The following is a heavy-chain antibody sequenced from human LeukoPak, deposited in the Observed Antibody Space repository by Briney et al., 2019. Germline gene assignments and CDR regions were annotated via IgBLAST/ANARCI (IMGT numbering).Heavy chain of an antibody. V-gene: IGHV5-51*01. CDR2: IYPGDSDT. CDR1: GYSFPTYW. Sequence: GESLKISCKGSGYSFPTYWIGWVRQMPGRGLEWRGIIYPGDSDTRYSPSFQGQVTISADKSISTAYLQWSSLKASDTAMYYCARSRPFFDPRGQGTLVTVSS. CDR3: ARSRPFFDP. J-gene: IGHJ5*02.